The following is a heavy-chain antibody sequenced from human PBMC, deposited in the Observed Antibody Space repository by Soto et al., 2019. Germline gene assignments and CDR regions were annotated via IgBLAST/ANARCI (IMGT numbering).Heavy chain of an antibody. V-gene: IGHV4-31*03. CDR3: ARSPNRNGSGSYYNWAQGWFDP. CDR2: IYYSGST. Sequence: TLSLTCTVSGGSISSGGYYWSWIRQHPGKGLEWIGYIYYSGSTYYNPSLKSRVTISVDTSKNQFSLKLSSVTAADTAVYYCARSPNRNGSGSYYNWAQGWFDPWGQGTLVTVSS. D-gene: IGHD3-10*01. CDR1: GGSISSGGYY. J-gene: IGHJ5*02.